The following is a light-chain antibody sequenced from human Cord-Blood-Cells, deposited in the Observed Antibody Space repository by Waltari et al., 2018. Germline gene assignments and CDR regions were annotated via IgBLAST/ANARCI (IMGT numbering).Light chain of an antibody. CDR1: SSDVGSYNL. V-gene: IGLV2-23*01. J-gene: IGLJ2*01. CDR3: CSYAGSSTHVV. CDR2: EGS. Sequence: QSALTQPASVSGSPGQSITLSCTGTSSDVGSYNLVSSYQQHPGKAPKLMIYEGSKRPSGVSNRFSGSKSGNTASLTISGLQAEDEADYYCCSYAGSSTHVVFGGGTKLTVL.